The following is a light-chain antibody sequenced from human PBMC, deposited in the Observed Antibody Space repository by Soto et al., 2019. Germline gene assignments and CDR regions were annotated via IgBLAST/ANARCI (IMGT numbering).Light chain of an antibody. CDR1: SSDIGGYNY. J-gene: IGLJ1*01. CDR3: SSYTSSSILYV. CDR2: EVS. V-gene: IGLV2-14*01. Sequence: QSVLTQPASVSGSPGQSITISCTGTSSDIGGYNYVSWYQQHPGKAPKIMIYEVSNRPSGVSNRFSGSKSGYTASLTISGLQAEDEADYYCSSYTSSSILYVFGTGTKLTVL.